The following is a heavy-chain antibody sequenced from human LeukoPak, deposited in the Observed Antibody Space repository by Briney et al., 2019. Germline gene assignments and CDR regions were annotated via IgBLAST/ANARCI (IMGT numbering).Heavy chain of an antibody. Sequence: PSETLSLTCAVYGGSFSGYYWSWIRQPPGKGLEWIGYIYYSGSTNYNPSLKSRVTMSVDTSKNQFSLKLSSVTAADTAVYYCAREGSYDFWSGYYEMDVWGKGTTVTVSS. V-gene: IGHV4-59*12. CDR3: AREGSYDFWSGYYEMDV. CDR1: GGSFSGYY. D-gene: IGHD3-3*01. CDR2: IYYSGST. J-gene: IGHJ6*04.